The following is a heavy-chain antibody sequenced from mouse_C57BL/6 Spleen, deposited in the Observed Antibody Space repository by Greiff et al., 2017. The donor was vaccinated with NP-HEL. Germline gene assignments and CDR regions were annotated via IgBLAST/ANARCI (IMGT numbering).Heavy chain of an antibody. CDR3: ARWDGYQFAY. CDR1: GYTFTSYW. Sequence: QVQLQQPGAELVKPGASVTLSCKASGYTFTSYWMQWVKQRPGPGLEWIGAIDPSDSYTNYNQKFKGKATLTVDTSSSTAYMQLSSLTSEDSAVYYCARWDGYQFAYWGQGTLVTVSA. D-gene: IGHD2-3*01. J-gene: IGHJ3*01. CDR2: IDPSDSYT. V-gene: IGHV1-50*01.